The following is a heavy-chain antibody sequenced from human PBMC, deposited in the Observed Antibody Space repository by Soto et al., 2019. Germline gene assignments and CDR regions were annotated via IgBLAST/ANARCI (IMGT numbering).Heavy chain of an antibody. J-gene: IGHJ4*02. Sequence: GASVKVSCKASGFTFTSYAIHWVRQAPGQRLEWMGWINPNSGGTNYAQKFQGWVTMTRDTSISTAYMELSRLRSDDTAVYYCARVTMVRGEQYYFDYWGQGTLVTVSS. V-gene: IGHV1-2*04. D-gene: IGHD3-10*01. CDR3: ARVTMVRGEQYYFDY. CDR2: INPNSGGT. CDR1: GFTFTSYA.